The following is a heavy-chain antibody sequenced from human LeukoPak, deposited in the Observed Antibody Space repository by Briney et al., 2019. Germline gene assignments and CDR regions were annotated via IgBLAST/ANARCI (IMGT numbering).Heavy chain of an antibody. D-gene: IGHD1-14*01. Sequence: GGSLRLSCAASGFTFSSYSMNWVRQAPGKGLEWVSDISVSGGSTYYADSVKGRFTISRDNSKNTLFLQMDSLRAEDTALYYCAKLTDRSHWGQGTLVTVSS. J-gene: IGHJ4*02. CDR2: ISVSGGST. CDR3: AKLTDRSH. V-gene: IGHV3-23*01. CDR1: GFTFSSYS.